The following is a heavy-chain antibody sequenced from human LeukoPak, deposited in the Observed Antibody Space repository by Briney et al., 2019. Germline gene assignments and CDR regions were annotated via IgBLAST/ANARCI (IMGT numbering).Heavy chain of an antibody. D-gene: IGHD3-22*01. V-gene: IGHV5-51*01. CDR2: VYPGDSDT. CDR3: ARQTYDSNGYYYEDY. J-gene: IGHJ4*02. Sequence: GESLKISCKGSGYSFASYWICWVRQMPGKGLEWMGIVYPGDSDTTYSPSFQGQVTISADKSISTAYLQWSSLKASDTAMYYCARQTYDSNGYYYEDYWGQGTLVTVSS. CDR1: GYSFASYW.